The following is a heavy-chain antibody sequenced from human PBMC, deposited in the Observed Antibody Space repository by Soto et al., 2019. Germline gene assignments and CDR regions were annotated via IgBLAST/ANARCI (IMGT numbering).Heavy chain of an antibody. D-gene: IGHD5-18*01. CDR3: ARREYSYGWFDY. V-gene: IGHV4-59*01. CDR2: IYYSGST. J-gene: IGHJ4*02. CDR1: GGSISSYY. Sequence: SETLSLTCTVSGGSISSYYWSWIRQPPGKGLEWIGYIYYSGSTNYNPSLKSRVTISVDTSKNQFSLKLSSVTAADTAVYYCARREYSYGWFDYWGQGTLVTVSS.